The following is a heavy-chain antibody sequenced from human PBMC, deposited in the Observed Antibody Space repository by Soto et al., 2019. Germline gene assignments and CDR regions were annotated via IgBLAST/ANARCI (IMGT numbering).Heavy chain of an antibody. Sequence: QVQLVQSGAEVKKPGSSVKVSCKASGGTFSTYPISWVLQAPGQGLEWMGGINLIFGTANYAQKLQGRVTIPADESTPTAYMQLSSLRSDDTAVYYCARLRASNYEAYQHWGQGTLVTVSS. CDR2: INLIFGTA. V-gene: IGHV1-69*12. D-gene: IGHD4-4*01. CDR3: ARLRASNYEAYQH. J-gene: IGHJ1*01. CDR1: GGTFSTYP.